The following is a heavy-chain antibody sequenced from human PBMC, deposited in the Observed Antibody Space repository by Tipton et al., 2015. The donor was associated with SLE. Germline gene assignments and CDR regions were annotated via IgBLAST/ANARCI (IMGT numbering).Heavy chain of an antibody. CDR1: GFTFGDYA. D-gene: IGHD2-2*01. CDR2: IRSKAYGGTT. Sequence: SLRLSCTASGFTFGDYAMSWVRQAPGKGLEWVGFIRSKAYGGTTEYAASVKGRFTISRDDSKSIAYLQMNSLKTEDTAVYYCTRGAVPHAFDIWGQGTMVTVSS. CDR3: TRGAVPHAFDI. J-gene: IGHJ3*02. V-gene: IGHV3-49*04.